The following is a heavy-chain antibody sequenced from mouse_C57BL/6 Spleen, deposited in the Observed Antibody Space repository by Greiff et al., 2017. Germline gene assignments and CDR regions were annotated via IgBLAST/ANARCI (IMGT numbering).Heavy chain of an antibody. CDR1: GYTFTSYG. Sequence: EVQLQLSGAELVRPGSSVKMSCKTSGYTFTSYGINWVKQRPGQGLEWIGYIYIGNGYTEYNEKFKGKATLTSDTSSSTAYMQLSSLTSEDSAIYFCALYYSNYERSAMDYWGQGTSVTVSS. V-gene: IGHV1-58*01. CDR3: ALYYSNYERSAMDY. D-gene: IGHD2-5*01. J-gene: IGHJ4*01. CDR2: IYIGNGYT.